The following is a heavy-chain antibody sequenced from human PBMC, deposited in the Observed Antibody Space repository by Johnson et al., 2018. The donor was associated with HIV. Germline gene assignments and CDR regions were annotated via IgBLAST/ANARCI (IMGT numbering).Heavy chain of an antibody. D-gene: IGHD3-22*01. CDR3: ARGGYYDSKPYDAFDI. J-gene: IGHJ3*02. CDR1: QFTFSSYG. Sequence: QEQLVESGGGVVQPGRSLRLSCTASQFTFSSYGMHWVRQAPGKGLEWVAAISFAGTKKNYVDSVKGRFTISRDNSKNTLYLQMNSLRAEDTAVYYCARGGYYDSKPYDAFDIWGQGTMVTVSS. CDR2: ISFAGTKK. V-gene: IGHV3-30*03.